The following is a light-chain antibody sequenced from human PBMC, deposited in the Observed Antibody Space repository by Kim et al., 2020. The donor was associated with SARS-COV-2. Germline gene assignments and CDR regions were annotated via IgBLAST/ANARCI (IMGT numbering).Light chain of an antibody. CDR2: AAS. J-gene: IGKJ1*01. V-gene: IGKV3-20*01. CDR3: QQYGGSWT. CDR1: QSVYSNY. Sequence: EIVLTQSPGTLSLSPGDRATLSCRASQSVYSNYLAWYQQKPGQAPRLLIYAASSRATGIPDRFSGSGSGTDFTLTIRRLQPEDFAVYYCQQYGGSWTFGQGTKVDIK.